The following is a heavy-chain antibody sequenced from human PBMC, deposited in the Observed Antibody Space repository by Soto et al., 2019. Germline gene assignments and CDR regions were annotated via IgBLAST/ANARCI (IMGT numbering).Heavy chain of an antibody. V-gene: IGHV1-69*06. J-gene: IGHJ6*02. CDR1: GGTFSSSA. D-gene: IGHD2-15*01. Sequence: QVQLVQSGAEVKKPGSSVKVSCKASGGTFSSSAISWVRQAPGQGLEWMGAIIPDFGTAHYAQKFQGRVTITAHKPTSTAYRELSRLRSEDTAVYYFARELQERGKDVWGQGTTVTVSS. CDR2: IIPDFGTA. CDR3: ARELQERGKDV.